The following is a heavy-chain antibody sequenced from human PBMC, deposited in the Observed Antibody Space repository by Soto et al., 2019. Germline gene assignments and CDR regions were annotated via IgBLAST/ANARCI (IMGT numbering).Heavy chain of an antibody. Sequence: PSETLSLTCTVSGGSISSGGYYWSWIRQHPGKGLEWIGYIYYSGSTYYNPTLKSRVTMSVDTSKNQFSLKLSSVTAADTAVYYCARFNIVVVPAAGGNLFWFDPWGQGTLVTVSS. CDR1: GGSISSGGYY. D-gene: IGHD2-2*01. J-gene: IGHJ5*02. CDR3: ARFNIVVVPAAGGNLFWFDP. CDR2: IYYSGST. V-gene: IGHV4-31*03.